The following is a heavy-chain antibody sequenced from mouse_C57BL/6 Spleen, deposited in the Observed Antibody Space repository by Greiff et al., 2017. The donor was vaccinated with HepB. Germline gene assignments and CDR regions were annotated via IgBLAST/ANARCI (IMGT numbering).Heavy chain of an antibody. Sequence: VMLVESGAELVRPGTSVKMSCKASGYTFTNYWIGWAKQRPGHGLEWIGDIYPGGGYTNYNEKFKGKATLTADKSSSTAYMQFSSLTSEDSAIYYCARIPYDPPYAMDYWGQGTSVTVSS. CDR1: GYTFTNYW. CDR3: ARIPYDPPYAMDY. J-gene: IGHJ4*01. V-gene: IGHV1-63*01. D-gene: IGHD2-3*01. CDR2: IYPGGGYT.